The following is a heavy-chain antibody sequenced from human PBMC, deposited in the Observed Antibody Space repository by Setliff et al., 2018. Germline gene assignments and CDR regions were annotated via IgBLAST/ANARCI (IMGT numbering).Heavy chain of an antibody. CDR3: ARKRDYNFWSGYYREFYFDY. CDR1: GYTFTAFY. D-gene: IGHD3-3*01. J-gene: IGHJ4*02. V-gene: IGHV1-2*02. Sequence: GASVQVSCKASGYTFTAFYMHWMRQAPGQVLEWMRWINPNSGGTNSAQKFQGRVTINRDTSSSTAYMELSSLRSEDTAVYYCARKRDYNFWSGYYREFYFDYWGQGTLVTVSS. CDR2: INPNSGGT.